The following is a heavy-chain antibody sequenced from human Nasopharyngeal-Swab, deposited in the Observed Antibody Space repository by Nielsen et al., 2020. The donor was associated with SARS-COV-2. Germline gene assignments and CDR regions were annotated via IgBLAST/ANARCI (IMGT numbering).Heavy chain of an antibody. CDR3: ARVDSASHRQIRYYNYCYMDV. J-gene: IGHJ6*03. CDR1: GFTFTSYW. Sequence: GESLKISCAVSGFTFTSYWMHWVRQAPGKGLVWVTRIHIDGSSTSYGDSVKGRITISRDDAKNTLYLQMNSMRNEDTAVYYYARVDSASHRQIRYYNYCYMDVWGKGTTVTVSS. D-gene: IGHD1-26*01. V-gene: IGHV3-74*01. CDR2: IHIDGSST.